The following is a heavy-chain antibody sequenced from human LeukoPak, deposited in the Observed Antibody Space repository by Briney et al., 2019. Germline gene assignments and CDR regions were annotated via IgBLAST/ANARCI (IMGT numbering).Heavy chain of an antibody. V-gene: IGHV4-34*01. CDR2: INHSGST. J-gene: IGHJ4*02. CDR1: GGSFSGYY. CDR3: ARGRGSYYTPPYFDY. Sequence: SETLSLTCAVYGGSFSGYYWSWIRQPPGKGLEWIGEINHSGSTNYNPSLKSRGNISVDTSKNQFSLKLSSVNAADTAVYYCARGRGSYYTPPYFDYWGQGTLVTVSS. D-gene: IGHD1-26*01.